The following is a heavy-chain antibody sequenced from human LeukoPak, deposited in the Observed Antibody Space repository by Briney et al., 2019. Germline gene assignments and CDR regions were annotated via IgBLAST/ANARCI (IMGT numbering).Heavy chain of an antibody. CDR2: IRDKANSYAT. Sequence: GGSLKLSCAASGFTFSGSAMHWVRQTSGKGLEWVGRIRDKANSYATTYAASVKGRFTISRDDSMNTAYLQMNSLKMEDTAVYYCTTDYTDYTFMDHWGQGTLATVSS. D-gene: IGHD4-11*01. J-gene: IGHJ4*02. CDR1: GFTFSGSA. CDR3: TTDYTDYTFMDH. V-gene: IGHV3-73*01.